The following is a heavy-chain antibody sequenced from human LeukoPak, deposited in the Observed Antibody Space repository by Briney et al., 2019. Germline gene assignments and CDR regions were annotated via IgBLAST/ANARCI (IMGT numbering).Heavy chain of an antibody. D-gene: IGHD3-22*01. CDR2: IRSNSDGGTI. Sequence: GSLRLSCATSGFTFSNAWMNWVRQAPGKGLEWVGRIRSNSDGGTIDYAAPVKGRFTLSRDDSKTTLYLQMNSLQTEDTAVYYCATDFYDSTWGQGTLVTVSS. CDR1: GFTFSNAW. V-gene: IGHV3-15*07. CDR3: ATDFYDST. J-gene: IGHJ5*02.